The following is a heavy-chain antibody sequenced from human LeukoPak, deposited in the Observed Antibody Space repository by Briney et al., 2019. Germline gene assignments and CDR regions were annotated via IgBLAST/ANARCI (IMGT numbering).Heavy chain of an antibody. J-gene: IGHJ4*02. CDR3: VSLVNAIPNDY. Sequence: GGSLRLSCAASGFTFSSYWMHWVRQAPGKGLVWVSRINSDGSSTSYADSVKGRFTISRDNAKNTLYLQMNSLRAEDTAVYYCVSLVNAIPNDYWGQGTLVTVSS. CDR2: INSDGSST. V-gene: IGHV3-74*01. CDR1: GFTFSSYW. D-gene: IGHD2-21*01.